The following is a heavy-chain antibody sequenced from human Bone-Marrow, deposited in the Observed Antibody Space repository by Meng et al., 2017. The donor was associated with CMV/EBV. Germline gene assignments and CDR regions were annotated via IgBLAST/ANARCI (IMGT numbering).Heavy chain of an antibody. Sequence: NCISQSPSRGLEWLGWTYYRSKWYNDYAVSVKSRITINPDTSKNQFSLQLNSVTPEDTAVYYCARSYCGGDCYSRWWFDPWGQGTLVTVSS. D-gene: IGHD2-21*01. V-gene: IGHV6-1*01. CDR2: TYYRSKWYN. CDR3: ARSYCGGDCYSRWWFDP. J-gene: IGHJ5*02.